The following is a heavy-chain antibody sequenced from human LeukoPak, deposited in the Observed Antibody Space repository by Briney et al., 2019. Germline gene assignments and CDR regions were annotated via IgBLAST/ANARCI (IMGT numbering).Heavy chain of an antibody. CDR3: ARQGFVAAAGTIWFDP. Sequence: SVKVSCKASGYTFTGYYMHWVRQAPGQGLEWMGWINPNSGGTNYAQKFPGRVTMTRDTSISTAYMELSRLRSDDTPVYYCARQGFVAAAGTIWFDPWGQGTLVADSS. CDR1: GYTFTGYY. CDR2: INPNSGGT. D-gene: IGHD6-13*01. J-gene: IGHJ5*02. V-gene: IGHV1-2*02.